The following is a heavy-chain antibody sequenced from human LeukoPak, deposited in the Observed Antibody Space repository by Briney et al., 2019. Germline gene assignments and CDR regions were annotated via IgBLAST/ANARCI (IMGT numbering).Heavy chain of an antibody. D-gene: IGHD3-22*01. CDR1: GGTFSSYA. Sequence: ASVKVSCKASGGTFSSYAISWVRQAPGQGLEWMGWIHPNSGGTNYAQKFQGRVTTTRDTSISTAYMELSRLRSDDTAVYYCAKVAVDSSGSYLHYFAYWGQETLGTVSS. CDR3: AKVAVDSSGSYLHYFAY. V-gene: IGHV1-2*02. CDR2: IHPNSGGT. J-gene: IGHJ4*02.